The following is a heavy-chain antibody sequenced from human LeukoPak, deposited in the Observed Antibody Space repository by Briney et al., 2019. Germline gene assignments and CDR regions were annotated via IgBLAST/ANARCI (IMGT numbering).Heavy chain of an antibody. CDR1: GFTFSSYA. Sequence: GGPLRLSCAASGFTFSSYAMSWVRQAPGKGLEWVATISVSGGGTYYADSVKGRFTISRDKSKHTLYLQMNSLRAEDTSVYYFAKGQSNSGFDSWGQGTLVTVSS. CDR2: ISVSGGGT. V-gene: IGHV3-23*01. CDR3: AKGQSNSGFDS. D-gene: IGHD1-26*01. J-gene: IGHJ4*02.